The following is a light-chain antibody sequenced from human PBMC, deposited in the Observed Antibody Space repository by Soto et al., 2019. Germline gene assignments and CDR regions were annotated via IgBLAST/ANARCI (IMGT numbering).Light chain of an antibody. CDR3: QQYNTFLPT. CDR1: QSISNW. V-gene: IGKV1-5*03. Sequence: DTQMTQSPSTLSASVGDRVTITCRASQSISNWLAWYQQRPGRAPKLLIYKASNLQSGVPSRFSGSGSGTELPLTINSLQPDDFAIYYCQQYNTFLPTFGQGTRVEFK. CDR2: KAS. J-gene: IGKJ1*01.